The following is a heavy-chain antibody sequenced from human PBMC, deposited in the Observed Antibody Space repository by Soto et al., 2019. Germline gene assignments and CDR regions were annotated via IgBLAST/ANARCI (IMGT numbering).Heavy chain of an antibody. J-gene: IGHJ4*02. CDR3: ARQEVSYDSSGYNFDY. D-gene: IGHD3-22*01. Sequence: ASVKVSCTASGGTFSSYAISWVRQAPGQGLEWMGGIIPIFGTANYAQKFQGRVTITADESTSTAYMELSSLRSEDTAVYYCARQEVSYDSSGYNFDYWGQGTLVTVSS. V-gene: IGHV1-69*01. CDR2: IIPIFGTA. CDR1: GGTFSSYA.